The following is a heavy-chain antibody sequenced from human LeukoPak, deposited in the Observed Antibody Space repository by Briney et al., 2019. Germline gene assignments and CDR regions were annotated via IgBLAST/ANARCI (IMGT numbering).Heavy chain of an antibody. CDR3: ARGPPFYLRVAPGVLHSNIAARRPTSFAY. V-gene: IGHV4-34*01. CDR2: INHSGST. J-gene: IGHJ4*02. Sequence: PSETLSLTCAVCGGSFSGYYWSWIRQPPGKGLEWIGEINHSGSTNYNPSLKSRVTISVDTSKNQFSLKLSTVTAADTAVYYCARGPPFYLRVAPGVLHSNIAARRPTSFAYWGQGTLVTVSS. D-gene: IGHD6-6*01. CDR1: GGSFSGYY.